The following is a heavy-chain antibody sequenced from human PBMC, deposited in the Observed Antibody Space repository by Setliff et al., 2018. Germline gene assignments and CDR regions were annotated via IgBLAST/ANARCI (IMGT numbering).Heavy chain of an antibody. J-gene: IGHJ4*02. CDR3: ARDGGEY. Sequence: GESLKISCAASGFTFSRYWMSWVRQAPGKGLEWVANIKQDGSEKYYVDSVKGRFTISRDNAKNSLYLQMNSLRAEDTAVYYCARDGGEYWGQGTRVTVSS. CDR2: IKQDGSEK. CDR1: GFTFSRYW. D-gene: IGHD3-16*01. V-gene: IGHV3-7*01.